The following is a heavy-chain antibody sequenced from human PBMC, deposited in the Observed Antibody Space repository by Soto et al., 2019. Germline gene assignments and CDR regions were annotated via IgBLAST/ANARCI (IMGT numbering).Heavy chain of an antibody. D-gene: IGHD2-21*01. Sequence: QEQLVQSGAEVKEPGASLKVSCKASGDTFTSNYIHWVRQAPGQGLEWMSRINPSSGATLYAQKFQGRLTLTTDTSTSTVYMDLNSLKSEDSAVYYCASRVLCDMDVWGQGTTVTVSS. J-gene: IGHJ6*02. CDR3: ASRVLCDMDV. CDR2: INPSSGAT. CDR1: GDTFTSNY. V-gene: IGHV1-46*01.